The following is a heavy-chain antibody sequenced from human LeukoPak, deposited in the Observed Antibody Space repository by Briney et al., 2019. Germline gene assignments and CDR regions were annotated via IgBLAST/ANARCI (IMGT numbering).Heavy chain of an antibody. J-gene: IGHJ5*02. Sequence: GGSLRLSCAASGFTFSSYAMTWVRQAPGEGLEWASAISGSGAYTQYADSVKGRFTISRDNSKNTLYLQMNSLRAEDTAVYYCAREGGYSSSWYDAPNWFDPWGQGTLVTVSS. CDR2: ISGSGAYT. CDR1: GFTFSSYA. D-gene: IGHD6-13*01. CDR3: AREGGYSSSWYDAPNWFDP. V-gene: IGHV3-23*01.